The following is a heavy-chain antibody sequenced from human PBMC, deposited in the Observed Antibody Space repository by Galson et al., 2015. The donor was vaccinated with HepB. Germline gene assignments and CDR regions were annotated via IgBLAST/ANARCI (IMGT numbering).Heavy chain of an antibody. V-gene: IGHV1-2*06. CDR2: INPNSGGT. D-gene: IGHD3-22*01. Sequence: SVKVSCKASGYTFTGYYMHWVRQAPGQGLEWMGRINPNSGGTNYAQKFQGRVTMTRDTSISTAYMELSRLRSDDTAVYYCARVLDSSDKRGDYWGQGTTVTVSS. J-gene: IGHJ4*03. CDR3: ARVLDSSDKRGDY. CDR1: GYTFTGYY.